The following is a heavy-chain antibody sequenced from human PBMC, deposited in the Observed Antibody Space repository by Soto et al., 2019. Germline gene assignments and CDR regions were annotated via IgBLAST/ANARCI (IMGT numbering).Heavy chain of an antibody. CDR1: GYPLPTYG. CDR2: IVGDSGNT. V-gene: IGHV1-18*01. Sequence: QVQVMQSGAQLTQPGASVKVSCETSGYPLPTYGLSWVRQAPGQGLEWMGWIVGDSGNTVYAQKFQGRVTMYRDTSTSTGYMELWRLTSDDSALYYCATVSGYGSGSRRFDFWGQGTLVSVSS. J-gene: IGHJ4*02. D-gene: IGHD3-10*01. CDR3: ATVSGYGSGSRRFDF.